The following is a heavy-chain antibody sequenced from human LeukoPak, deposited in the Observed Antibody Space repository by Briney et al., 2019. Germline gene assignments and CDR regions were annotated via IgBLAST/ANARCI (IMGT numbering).Heavy chain of an antibody. CDR1: GGSISSYY. Sequence: SETLSLTCTVSGGSISSYYWSWIRQPPGKGLEWIGYIYYRGSTNYNPSLKSRVTISVDTSKNQFSLKLSSVTAADTAVYYCARDSNLPLWGQGTLVTVSS. CDR2: IYYRGST. CDR3: ARDSNLPL. J-gene: IGHJ4*02. V-gene: IGHV4-59*01.